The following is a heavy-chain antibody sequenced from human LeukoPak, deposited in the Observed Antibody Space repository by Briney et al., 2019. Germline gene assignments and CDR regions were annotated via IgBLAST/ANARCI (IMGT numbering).Heavy chain of an antibody. D-gene: IGHD2-2*01. CDR1: GFTFSNSW. CDR2: IKLGGSEK. CDR3: ARNAPLDY. Sequence: GGSLRLSCAASGFTFSNSWMSWVRQAPGKGLEWLAFIKLGGSEKYYVDSVKGRFTVSRDNAKESLYLQMNILRVEDTAVYYCARNAPLDYWGQGTLVTVSS. V-gene: IGHV3-7*01. J-gene: IGHJ4*02.